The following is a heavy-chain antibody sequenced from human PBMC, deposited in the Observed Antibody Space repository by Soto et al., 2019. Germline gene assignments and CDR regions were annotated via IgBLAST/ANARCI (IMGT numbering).Heavy chain of an antibody. CDR3: ARRYGASFDY. V-gene: IGHV4-59*01. CDR1: GGTISSYD. D-gene: IGHD4-17*01. CDR2: IYYSGST. Sequence: TSETLSLTSAVYGGTISSYDWSWIRQPPGKGLEWIGYIYYSGSTNYNPSLKSRVTISVDTSKNQFSLKLSSVTAADTAVYYCARRYGASFDYWGQGTLVTVSS. J-gene: IGHJ4*02.